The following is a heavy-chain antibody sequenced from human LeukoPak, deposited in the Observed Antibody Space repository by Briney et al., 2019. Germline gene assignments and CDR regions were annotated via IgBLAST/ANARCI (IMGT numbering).Heavy chain of an antibody. Sequence: AGESLKISCKGSGYSFTSYWIGWVRQMPGKGLEWMGIIYPGDSDTRYSPSFQGQVTISADKSISTAYLQWSSLKASDTAMYYCARLWNYGRTEYYFDYWGQGTLVTVSS. CDR1: GYSFTSYW. CDR3: ARLWNYGRTEYYFDY. J-gene: IGHJ4*02. CDR2: IYPGDSDT. V-gene: IGHV5-51*01. D-gene: IGHD1-7*01.